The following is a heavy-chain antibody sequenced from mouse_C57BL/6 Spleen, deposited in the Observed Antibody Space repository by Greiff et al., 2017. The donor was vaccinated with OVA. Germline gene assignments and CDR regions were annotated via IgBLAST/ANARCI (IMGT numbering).Heavy chain of an antibody. V-gene: IGHV1-50*01. CDR1: GYTFTSYW. CDR2: IDPSDSYT. J-gene: IGHJ2*01. D-gene: IGHD3-3*01. CDR3: ARRDLGDY. Sequence: QVQLQQPGAELVKPGASVKLSCKASGYTFTSYWMQWVKQRPGQGLEWIGEIDPSDSYTNYNQKLKGKATLTVDTSSSTAYMQLSSLTSEDSAVYYCARRDLGDYWGQGTTLTVSS.